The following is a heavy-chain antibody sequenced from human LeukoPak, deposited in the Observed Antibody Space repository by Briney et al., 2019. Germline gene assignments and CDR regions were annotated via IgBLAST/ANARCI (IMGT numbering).Heavy chain of an antibody. Sequence: GGSLRLSCAASGFTFSSYWMSWVRQAPGKGREWVANIKQGGSEKYYVESVKGRFTISRDNAKNSLYLQMNSLRDEDTAVYYCARDSYDFWRGYPYYYYYMDVWGKGTTVTVSS. V-gene: IGHV3-7*01. J-gene: IGHJ6*03. D-gene: IGHD3-3*01. CDR2: IKQGGSEK. CDR1: GFTFSSYW. CDR3: ARDSYDFWRGYPYYYYYMDV.